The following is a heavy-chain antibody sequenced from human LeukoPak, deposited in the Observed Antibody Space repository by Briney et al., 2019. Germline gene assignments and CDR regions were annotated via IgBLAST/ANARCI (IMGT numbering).Heavy chain of an antibody. CDR2: IYHSGST. D-gene: IGHD3-10*01. CDR1: GGSISSGGYY. V-gene: IGHV4-30-2*01. CDR3: ARGYGSGRTDAFDV. Sequence: SETLSLTCTVSGGSISSGGYYWSWIRQPPGKGLEWIGYIYHSGSTYYNPSHKSRVTISVDRSKNQFSLKLSSVTAADTAVYYCARGYGSGRTDAFDVWGQGTMVTVSS. J-gene: IGHJ3*01.